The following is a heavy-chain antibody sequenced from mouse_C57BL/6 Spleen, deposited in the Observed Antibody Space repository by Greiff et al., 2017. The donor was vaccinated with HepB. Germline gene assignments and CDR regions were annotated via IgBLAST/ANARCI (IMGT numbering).Heavy chain of an antibody. J-gene: IGHJ3*01. CDR3: ATGSSPSFAY. V-gene: IGHV1-82*01. D-gene: IGHD1-1*01. Sequence: QVQLKESGPELVKPGASVKISCKASGYAFSSSWMNWVKQRPGKGLEWIGRIYPGDGDTNYNGKFKGKATLTADKSSSTAYMQLSSLTSEDSAVYFCATGSSPSFAYWGQGTLVTVSA. CDR1: GYAFSSSW. CDR2: IYPGDGDT.